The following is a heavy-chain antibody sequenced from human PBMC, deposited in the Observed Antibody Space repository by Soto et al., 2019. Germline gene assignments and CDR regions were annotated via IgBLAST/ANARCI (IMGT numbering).Heavy chain of an antibody. V-gene: IGHV1-69*13. Sequence: ASVKVSCKTSGGTFSSYAISWVRQAPGQGLEWMGGIIPIFGTANYAQKFQGRVTITADESTSTAYMELSSLRSEDTAVYYCARDGDSSGYYFGYWGQGTLVTVSS. CDR3: ARDGDSSGYYFGY. CDR2: IIPIFGTA. J-gene: IGHJ4*02. CDR1: GGTFSSYA. D-gene: IGHD3-22*01.